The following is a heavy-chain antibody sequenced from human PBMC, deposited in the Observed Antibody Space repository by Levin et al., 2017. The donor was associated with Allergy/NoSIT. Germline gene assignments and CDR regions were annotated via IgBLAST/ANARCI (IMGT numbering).Heavy chain of an antibody. CDR3: ARDFGGQVNF. CDR1: GVSIRGASHS. CDR2: LSSLGTT. V-gene: IGHV4-39*07. Sequence: PSPTLSLPCSVSGVSIRGASHSWGWIRQPPGQGLEWIGSLSSLGTTYYNPSLKSRLTISLDTSLNQFSLRLTSVTAGDTATYYCARDFGGQVNFWGPGTLVTVSS. D-gene: IGHD3/OR15-3a*01. J-gene: IGHJ4*02.